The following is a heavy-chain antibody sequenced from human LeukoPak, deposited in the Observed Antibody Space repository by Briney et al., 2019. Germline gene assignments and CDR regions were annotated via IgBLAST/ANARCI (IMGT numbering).Heavy chain of an antibody. V-gene: IGHV3-48*01. CDR3: ARIITMSYYFDY. Sequence: GGSLRLSCAAAGFTFTSYTMTWVRQAPGKGPEWVSYISSGSATIYYADSVKGRFTISRDNAKNSLYLQMNSLRAEDTAVYYCARIITMSYYFDYWGQGTLVTVSS. D-gene: IGHD3-10*02. CDR1: GFTFTSYT. CDR2: ISSGSATI. J-gene: IGHJ4*02.